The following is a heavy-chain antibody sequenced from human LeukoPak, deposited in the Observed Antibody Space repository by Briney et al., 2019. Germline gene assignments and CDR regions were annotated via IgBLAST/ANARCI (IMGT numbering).Heavy chain of an antibody. V-gene: IGHV4-31*03. CDR1: GGSISSGGYY. CDR3: ARDIPPCGNLRGRWFDP. Sequence: KSSETLSLTCTVSGGSISSGGYYWSWIRQHPGKGLEWIGYIYYSGSTYYNPSLKSRVTISVDTSKNQFSLKLSSVAAGDTAVYYCARDIPPCGNLRGRWFDPWGQGTLVTVSS. CDR2: IYYSGST. D-gene: IGHD4-23*01. J-gene: IGHJ5*02.